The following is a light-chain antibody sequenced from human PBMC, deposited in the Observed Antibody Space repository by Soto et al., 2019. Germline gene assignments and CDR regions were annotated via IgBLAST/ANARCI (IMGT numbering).Light chain of an antibody. CDR3: QHRHN. CDR2: FAS. J-gene: IGKJ4*01. Sequence: IQMTQSPSSLSASVGDRVTITCRASETIGNSLHWYQQKSGKAPKLLIYFASNLQSGVTPRFSGSGSGTHVTLTVNGLQPEDFATYYCQHRHNFGGGTKVEIK. V-gene: IGKV1-39*01. CDR1: ETIGNS.